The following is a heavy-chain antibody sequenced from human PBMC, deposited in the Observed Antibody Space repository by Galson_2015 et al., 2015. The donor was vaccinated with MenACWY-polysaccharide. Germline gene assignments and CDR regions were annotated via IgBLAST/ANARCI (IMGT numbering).Heavy chain of an antibody. CDR1: GFTFASYA. Sequence: SLRLSCAASGFTFASYAMSWVRQAPGRGLEWVSGISGSGGSTYYVDSVKGRFTISRDPSKNTLYLQMNSLRAEGTAVYYCAKAKYSSSWFGPNFASWGQGTLVTVTS. CDR2: ISGSGGST. V-gene: IGHV3-23*01. CDR3: AKAKYSSSWFGPNFAS. D-gene: IGHD6-13*01. J-gene: IGHJ4*02.